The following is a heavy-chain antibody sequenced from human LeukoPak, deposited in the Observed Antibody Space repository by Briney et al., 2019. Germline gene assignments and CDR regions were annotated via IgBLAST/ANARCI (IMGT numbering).Heavy chain of an antibody. CDR3: VRGGRYSYDY. Sequence: GGSLRLSSAASGFTFSAYWMSWVRQAPGTGLEWVANIRLDGSEKYYVDSVKGRFTISRDNAKNSFSLQMNSLRADDTAVYYCVRGGRYSYDYWGRGTLVTVSS. D-gene: IGHD2-15*01. CDR1: GFTFSAYW. CDR2: IRLDGSEK. V-gene: IGHV3-7*03. J-gene: IGHJ4*02.